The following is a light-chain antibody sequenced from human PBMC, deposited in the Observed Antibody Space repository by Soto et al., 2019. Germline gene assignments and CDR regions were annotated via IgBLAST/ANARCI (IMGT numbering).Light chain of an antibody. CDR3: ETWDSNTRV. CDR2: LEPSGSY. CDR1: SGHSSYI. J-gene: IGLJ3*02. Sequence: QSVLTQSSSASASLGSSVKLTCTLSSGHSSYIIAWHQQQPGKAPRYLMKLEPSGSYNKGSGVPDRFSGSSSGADRYLTISNLQSEDEADYYCETWDSNTRVFGGGTKLTVL. V-gene: IGLV4-60*03.